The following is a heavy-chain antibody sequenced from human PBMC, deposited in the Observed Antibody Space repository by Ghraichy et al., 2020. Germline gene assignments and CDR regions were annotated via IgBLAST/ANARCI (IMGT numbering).Heavy chain of an antibody. CDR1: GGTFSSYA. CDR2: IIPIFGAA. J-gene: IGHJ4*02. CDR3: ATGGDYDILTGLLYFDY. D-gene: IGHD3-9*01. Sequence: SVKVSCKASGGTFSSYAISWVRQAPGQGLEWMGGIIPIFGAANYAQKFQGRVTITADESTSTAYMELSSLRSEDTAVYYCATGGDYDILTGLLYFDYWGQGTLVTVSS. V-gene: IGHV1-69*13.